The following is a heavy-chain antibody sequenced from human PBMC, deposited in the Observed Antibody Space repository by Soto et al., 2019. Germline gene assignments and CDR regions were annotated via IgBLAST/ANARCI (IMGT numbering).Heavy chain of an antibody. Sequence: EVQLLESGGGLVQPGGSLRLSCAASGFTFSSYAMSWVRQAPGKGLEWVSAISGSGGSTYYADSVKGRFTISRDNSKNTLYLQMNSLRAEDTAVYYCANQPGLDYYDSSGYMFGAFDIWGQGTMVTVSS. V-gene: IGHV3-23*01. CDR2: ISGSGGST. CDR1: GFTFSSYA. J-gene: IGHJ3*02. CDR3: ANQPGLDYYDSSGYMFGAFDI. D-gene: IGHD3-22*01.